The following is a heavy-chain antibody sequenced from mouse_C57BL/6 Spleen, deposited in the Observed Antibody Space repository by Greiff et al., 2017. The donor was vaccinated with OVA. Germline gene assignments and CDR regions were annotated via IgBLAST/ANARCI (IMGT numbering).Heavy chain of an antibody. V-gene: IGHV1-81*01. Sequence: VQLQQSGAELARPGASVTLSCKASGYTFTSYGLSWVKQRTGQGLAWIGELYPSSGNTYYKEKFKGKAPLTADKSSSTAYMELRSLTSEDSAVYFCARWADYDYFDYWGQGTTLTVSS. D-gene: IGHD2-4*01. CDR2: LYPSSGNT. J-gene: IGHJ2*01. CDR3: ARWADYDYFDY. CDR1: GYTFTSYG.